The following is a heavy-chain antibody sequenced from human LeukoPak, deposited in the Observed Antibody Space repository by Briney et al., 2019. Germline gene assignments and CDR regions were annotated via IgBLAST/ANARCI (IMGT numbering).Heavy chain of an antibody. D-gene: IGHD6-13*01. V-gene: IGHV1-69*05. J-gene: IGHJ4*02. Sequence: ASVKVSCKASGGTFSSYAISWVRQAPGQGLEWMGGIIPIFGTANYAQKFQGRVTITTDESTSTAYMELSSLTSEDTAVYYCARAGGIAAAGLYYFDYWGQGTLVTVSS. CDR2: IIPIFGTA. CDR1: GGTFSSYA. CDR3: ARAGGIAAAGLYYFDY.